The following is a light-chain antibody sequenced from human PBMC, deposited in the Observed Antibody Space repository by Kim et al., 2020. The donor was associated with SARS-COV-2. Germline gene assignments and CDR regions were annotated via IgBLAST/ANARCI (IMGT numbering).Light chain of an antibody. CDR2: VHSDGSH. V-gene: IGLV4-69*01. J-gene: IGLJ3*02. CDR1: NGHTNYA. Sequence: QLVLTQSPSASASLGASVKLTCTLKNGHTNYAVAWHQQQPEKGPRYLISVHSDGSHTKGGGIPDRFSGSRSGTDYYLTISSLQSEDDGDYYCQTWGTGVQWVFGGGTQLTVL. CDR3: QTWGTGVQWV.